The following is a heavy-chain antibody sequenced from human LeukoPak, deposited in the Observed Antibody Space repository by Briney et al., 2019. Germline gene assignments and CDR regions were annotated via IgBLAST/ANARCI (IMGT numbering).Heavy chain of an antibody. D-gene: IGHD3-22*01. V-gene: IGHV3-30*18. CDR3: AKVEGVLGYYDSSGYYPGNY. J-gene: IGHJ4*02. CDR2: ISYDGSNK. CDR1: GFSFSSYG. Sequence: GGSLRLSCAASGFSFSSYGMHWVRQAPGKGLEWVAVISYDGSNKYYADSVKGRFTISRDNSKNTLYLQMNSLRAEDTAVYYCAKVEGVLGYYDSSGYYPGNYWGQGTLVTVSS.